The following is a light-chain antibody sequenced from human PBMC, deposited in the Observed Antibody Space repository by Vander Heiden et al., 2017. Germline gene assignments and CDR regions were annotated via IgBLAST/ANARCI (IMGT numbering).Light chain of an antibody. Sequence: ELVLTQSPATLSLSPGERATLSCRASQSVSSYLAWYQQKPGQAPRLLIYDASNRATGIPARFSGSGYGTDFTLTISSREPEDFEVYYCQQHSNWPPWTFGQGTKVEIK. V-gene: IGKV3-11*01. CDR1: QSVSSY. CDR2: DAS. CDR3: QQHSNWPPWT. J-gene: IGKJ1*01.